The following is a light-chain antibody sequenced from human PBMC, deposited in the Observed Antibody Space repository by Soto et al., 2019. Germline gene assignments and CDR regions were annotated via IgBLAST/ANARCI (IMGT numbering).Light chain of an antibody. CDR2: ANS. J-gene: IGLJ2*01. CDR3: QSYDSSLSVV. CDR1: SSNIGAGCD. Sequence: QSVLTQPPSVSGAPGQRVTISCTGSSSNIGAGCDVHWYQQLPGTAPKLLISANSNRPSGVPDRFSGSKSGTSASLAITGLQAEDEADYYCQSYDSSLSVVFGGGTQLTVL. V-gene: IGLV1-40*01.